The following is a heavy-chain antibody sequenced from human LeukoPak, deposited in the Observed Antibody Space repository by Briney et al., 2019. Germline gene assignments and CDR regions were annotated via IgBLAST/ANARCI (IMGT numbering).Heavy chain of an antibody. CDR2: ISGSDGSR. J-gene: IGHJ4*02. V-gene: IGHV3-23*01. Sequence: GGSLRLSYAASGFPFSRYAMSWVRQTPERGLEWVSVISGSDGSRYYADSVKGRFTISRDDSRNTVYLQMNNLRAEDTAVYYCAKQVSCDTTACYSGMPPDYWGQGILVTVSS. CDR3: AKQVSCDTTACYSGMPPDY. D-gene: IGHD2/OR15-2a*01. CDR1: GFPFSRYA.